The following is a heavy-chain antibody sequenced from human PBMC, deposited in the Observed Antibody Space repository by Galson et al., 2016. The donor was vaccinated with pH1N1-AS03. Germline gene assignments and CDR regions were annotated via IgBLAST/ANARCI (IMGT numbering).Heavy chain of an antibody. D-gene: IGHD4-17*01. CDR3: ANDRVYVDSQWVFDY. CDR1: GFRLTSIA. V-gene: IGHV3-23*01. Sequence: SLRLSCAASGFRLTSIAMTWVRQAPGKGLEWVSGVVTSGDTYFADSVKGRFSISRDDSKNTMYLQMDSLGVEDTAIYYCANDRVYVDSQWVFDYWGQGTLVTVSS. CDR2: VVTSGDT. J-gene: IGHJ4*02.